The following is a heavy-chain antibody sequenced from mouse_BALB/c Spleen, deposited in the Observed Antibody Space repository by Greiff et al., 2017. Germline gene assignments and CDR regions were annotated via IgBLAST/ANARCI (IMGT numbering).Heavy chain of an antibody. J-gene: IGHJ4*01. CDR2: INPGSGGT. V-gene: IGHV1-54*01. CDR1: GYAFTNYL. D-gene: IGHD2-1*01. Sequence: QVQLKQSGAELVRPGTSVKVSCKASGYAFTNYLIEWVKQRPGQGLEWIGVINPGSGGTNYNEKFKGKATLTADKSSSTAYMQLSSLTSDDSAVYFCARKGIYYYAMDYWGQGTSVTVSS. CDR3: ARKGIYYYAMDY.